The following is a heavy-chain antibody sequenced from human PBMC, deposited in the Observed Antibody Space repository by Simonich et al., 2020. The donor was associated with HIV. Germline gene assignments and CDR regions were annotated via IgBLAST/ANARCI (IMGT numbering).Heavy chain of an antibody. CDR3: ARSIVAAGFGGAFDI. V-gene: IGHV1-2*06. CDR1: GYTFNGYY. J-gene: IGHJ3*02. Sequence: QVQLVQSGAEVKKPGASVKVSCKASGYTFNGYYMHWVRQAPGQGLEWMGRSNPTRGGTNYAQKFQGRVTMTRDTSISTAYMELSRLTSDDTAVYYCARSIVAAGFGGAFDIWGQGTMVTVSS. CDR2: SNPTRGGT. D-gene: IGHD6-13*01.